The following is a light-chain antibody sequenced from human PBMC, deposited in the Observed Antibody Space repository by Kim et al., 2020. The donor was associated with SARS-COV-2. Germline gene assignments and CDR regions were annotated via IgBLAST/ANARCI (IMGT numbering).Light chain of an antibody. V-gene: IGLV2-23*02. CDR1: DSDVGGYSL. J-gene: IGLJ1*01. CDR3: CSYAGRDSVV. Sequence: QSALTQPASVSGSPGQSITISCTGTDSDVGGYSLVSWYQRRPGEAPKVLLYDVTKRPSGVSDRFSGSKSGNTAFLTISALQAEDEADYYCCSYAGRDSVVFGAGTKVTVL. CDR2: DVT.